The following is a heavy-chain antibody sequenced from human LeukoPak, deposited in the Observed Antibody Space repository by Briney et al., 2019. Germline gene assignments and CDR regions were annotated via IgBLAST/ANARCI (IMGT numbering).Heavy chain of an antibody. D-gene: IGHD3-10*01. CDR2: ISSSSSTI. Sequence: GGSLRLSCAASGFTFSSYSMNWVRQAPGKGLEWVSYISSSSSTIYYADSVKGRFTISRDNAKNSLYLQMNSLRAEDTAVYYCARDRYGGSYYYYYGMDVWGQGTTVTVSS. V-gene: IGHV3-48*04. J-gene: IGHJ6*02. CDR1: GFTFSSYS. CDR3: ARDRYGGSYYYYYGMDV.